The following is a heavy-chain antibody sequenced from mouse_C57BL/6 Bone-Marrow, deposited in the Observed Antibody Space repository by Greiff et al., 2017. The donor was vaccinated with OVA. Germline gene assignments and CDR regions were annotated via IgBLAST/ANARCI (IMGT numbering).Heavy chain of an antibody. CDR3: ANYYYGSCYEAMDY. Sequence: VQLQQSGPELVKPGASVKISCKASGYTFTDYYMNWVKQSHGKSLEWIGDINPNNGGTSYNQKFKGKATLTVDKSSSTAYMELRSLTSEDSAVYYCANYYYGSCYEAMDYWGQGTSVTVSS. J-gene: IGHJ4*01. CDR1: GYTFTDYY. D-gene: IGHD1-1*01. V-gene: IGHV1-26*01. CDR2: INPNNGGT.